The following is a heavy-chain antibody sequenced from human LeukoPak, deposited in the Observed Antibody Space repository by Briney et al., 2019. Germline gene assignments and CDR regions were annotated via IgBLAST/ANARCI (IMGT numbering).Heavy chain of an antibody. V-gene: IGHV3-23*01. J-gene: IGHJ4*02. CDR3: ARDRHYDNPLYYFDY. D-gene: IGHD3-9*01. Sequence: PGGSLRLSCAASGFTFSSYAMSWVRQAPGKGLEWVSAISGSGGSTYYADSVKGRFTISRDNSKNTLYLQMNSLRAEDTAVYYCARDRHYDNPLYYFDYWGQGTLVTVSS. CDR2: ISGSGGST. CDR1: GFTFSSYA.